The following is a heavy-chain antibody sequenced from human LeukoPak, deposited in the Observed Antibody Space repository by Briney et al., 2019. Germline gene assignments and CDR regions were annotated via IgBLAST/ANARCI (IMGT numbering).Heavy chain of an antibody. D-gene: IGHD1-26*01. CDR2: IYTSGST. Sequence: PSETLSLTCTVSGGSISSGSYYWSWIRQPAGNGLEWIGRIYTSGSTNYNPSLKSRVTISVDTSKNQFSLKLSSVTAADTAVYYCARVGASRGTEHFDYWGQGTLVTVSS. J-gene: IGHJ4*02. CDR3: ARVGASRGTEHFDY. V-gene: IGHV4-61*02. CDR1: GGSISSGSYY.